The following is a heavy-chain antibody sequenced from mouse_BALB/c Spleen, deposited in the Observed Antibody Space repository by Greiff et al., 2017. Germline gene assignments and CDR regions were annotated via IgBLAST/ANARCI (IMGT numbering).Heavy chain of an antibody. D-gene: IGHD2-1*01. CDR3: ARNIYYGNYGYFDV. CDR2: ISSGSSTI. J-gene: IGHJ1*01. Sequence: EVMLVESGGGLVQPGGSRKLSCAASGFTFSSFAMHWVSQAPEKGLEWVAYISSGSSTIYYADTVKGRFTISRDNPKNTLFLQMTSLRSEDTAMYYCARNIYYGNYGYFDVWGAGTTVTVSS. CDR1: GFTFSSFA. V-gene: IGHV5-17*02.